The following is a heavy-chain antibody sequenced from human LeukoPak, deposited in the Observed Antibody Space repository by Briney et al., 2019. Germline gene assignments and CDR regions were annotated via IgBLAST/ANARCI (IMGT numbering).Heavy chain of an antibody. CDR1: GFTFITYG. J-gene: IGHJ4*02. CDR3: ARVMEQWLVDY. V-gene: IGHV3-33*01. Sequence: PGGSLRLSCAASGFTFITYGMHWVRQAPGKGLEWVAVIWYDGSNKYYADSVKGRFTISRDNSKNTLYLQMNSLRAEDTAVYYCARVMEQWLVDYWGQGTLVTVSS. D-gene: IGHD6-19*01. CDR2: IWYDGSNK.